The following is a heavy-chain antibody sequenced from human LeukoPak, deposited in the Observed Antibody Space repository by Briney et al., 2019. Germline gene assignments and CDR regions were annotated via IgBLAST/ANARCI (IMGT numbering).Heavy chain of an antibody. V-gene: IGHV4-4*07. J-gene: IGHJ6*03. Sequence: PSETLSLTCTVSGGSISSYYWSWIRQPAGKGLEWIGRIYTSGGTNYNPSLKSRVTMSVDTSKNQFSLKLSSVTAADTAVYYCARDGVGIAAAGLDGSTYYYYYMDVWGKGTTVTVSS. CDR3: ARDGVGIAAAGLDGSTYYYYYMDV. D-gene: IGHD6-13*01. CDR1: GGSISSYY. CDR2: IYTSGGT.